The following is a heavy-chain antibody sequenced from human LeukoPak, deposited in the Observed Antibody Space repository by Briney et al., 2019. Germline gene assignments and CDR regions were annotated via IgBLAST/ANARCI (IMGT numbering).Heavy chain of an antibody. D-gene: IGHD4-17*01. Sequence: GGSLRLSCVASGFTFRGYGMHWVRQAPGKGLEWLSLLWYDGSNEYYADSVKGRFTISRDTSKNTLYLQMNSLRAEDTAVYYCAKGMTTGPRSVYHYMDVWGKGTTVTVSS. CDR3: AKGMTTGPRSVYHYMDV. CDR1: GFTFRGYG. J-gene: IGHJ6*03. V-gene: IGHV3-33*06. CDR2: LWYDGSNE.